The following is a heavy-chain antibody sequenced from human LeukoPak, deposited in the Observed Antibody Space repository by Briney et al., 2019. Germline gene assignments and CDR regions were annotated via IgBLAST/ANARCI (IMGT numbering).Heavy chain of an antibody. D-gene: IGHD6-19*01. Sequence: GESLKISFQGSGYTFTNYWIGWVRQVPGKGLEWMGSINPGDSETKYSPSFQGQVTISADKSISTAYLQWSSLKASDTAMYYCARPGYRSRYFDYWGHGALVTVSS. CDR2: INPGDSET. V-gene: IGHV5-51*01. J-gene: IGHJ4*01. CDR3: ARPGYRSRYFDY. CDR1: GYTFTNYW.